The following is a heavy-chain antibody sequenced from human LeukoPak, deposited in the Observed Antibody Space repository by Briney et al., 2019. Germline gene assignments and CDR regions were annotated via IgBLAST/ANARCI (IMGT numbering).Heavy chain of an antibody. V-gene: IGHV4-39*07. CDR2: INHSGST. CDR1: GGSVSSSSSY. Sequence: SETLSLTCTVSGGSVSSSSSYWGWIRQPPGKGLEWSGEINHSGSTTSNPSLTSRVTISVDPSKNQFSLKLSSVTAADTAVYYCARGVVVTADYAFDIWGQGTMVTVSS. J-gene: IGHJ3*02. CDR3: ARGVVVTADYAFDI. D-gene: IGHD2-21*02.